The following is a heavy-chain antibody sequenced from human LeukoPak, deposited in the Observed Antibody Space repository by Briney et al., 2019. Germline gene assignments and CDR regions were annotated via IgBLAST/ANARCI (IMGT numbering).Heavy chain of an antibody. Sequence: GSLRLSCAASGFTFSSYGMHWVRQAPGKGLEWVAVVIYDGTDKKYADSVKGRFTISRDNSMNTLHLEMNSLRNEDTAMYYCAKHRGYSYDRDALDIWAKGQWSPSL. D-gene: IGHD5-18*01. J-gene: IGHJ3*02. V-gene: IGHV3-30*18. CDR2: VIYDGTDK. CDR1: GFTFSSYG. CDR3: AKHRGYSYDRDALDI.